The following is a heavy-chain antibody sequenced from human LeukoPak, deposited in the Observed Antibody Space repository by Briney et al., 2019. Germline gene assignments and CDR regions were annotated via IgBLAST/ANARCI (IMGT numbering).Heavy chain of an antibody. CDR2: INHSGVT. CDR3: ARGLGLSRANYFDF. Sequence: SETLSLTCAVYGVSFSGYYGSWIRQSPGKRLHWIGEINHSGVTDYNPSLESRVTISVDTSKSQFSLKLNSVTAADTAVYYCARGLGLSRANYFDFWGQGTLVTVSS. V-gene: IGHV4-34*01. D-gene: IGHD3-16*01. CDR1: GVSFSGYY. J-gene: IGHJ4*02.